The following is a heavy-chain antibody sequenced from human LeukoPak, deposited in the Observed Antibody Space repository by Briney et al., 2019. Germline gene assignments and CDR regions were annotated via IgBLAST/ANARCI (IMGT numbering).Heavy chain of an antibody. Sequence: GRSLRLSCAASGFTFSSFGMNWVRQAPGKGLEWVALIWDDGSSKNYADSVKGRFTISRDNSKNTLYLQTDSLRVDGTAVYYCVRDRDYSAGFPYYYMDVWGTGTTVTVSS. V-gene: IGHV3-33*01. J-gene: IGHJ6*03. CDR2: IWDDGSSK. CDR1: GFTFSSFG. D-gene: IGHD4-11*01. CDR3: VRDRDYSAGFPYYYMDV.